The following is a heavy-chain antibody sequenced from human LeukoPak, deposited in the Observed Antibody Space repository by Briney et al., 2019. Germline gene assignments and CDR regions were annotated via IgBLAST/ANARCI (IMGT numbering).Heavy chain of an antibody. V-gene: IGHV4-59*08. Sequence: PSETPSLTCTVSGGSISSYYWSWIRQPPGKGLEWIGYIYYSGSTNYNPSLKSRVTISVDTSKNQFSLKLSSVTAADTAVYYCARHTEWVWFGEPGIDYWGQGTLVTVSS. J-gene: IGHJ4*02. CDR3: ARHTEWVWFGEPGIDY. CDR1: GGSISSYY. D-gene: IGHD3-10*01. CDR2: IYYSGST.